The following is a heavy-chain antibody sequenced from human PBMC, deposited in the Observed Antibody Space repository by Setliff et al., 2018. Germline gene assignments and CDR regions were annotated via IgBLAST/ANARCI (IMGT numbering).Heavy chain of an antibody. Sequence: PGGSLRLSCAASGFTFSSYNMNWVRQAPGKGLEWVSSISGSSTYIYYADSVKGRFTVSRDNAKNSLYLQMNSLRAEDTAVYYCARRGYDVTAFDYWGQGTLVTVSS. J-gene: IGHJ4*02. CDR1: GFTFSSYN. D-gene: IGHD5-12*01. V-gene: IGHV3-21*01. CDR2: ISGSSTYI. CDR3: ARRGYDVTAFDY.